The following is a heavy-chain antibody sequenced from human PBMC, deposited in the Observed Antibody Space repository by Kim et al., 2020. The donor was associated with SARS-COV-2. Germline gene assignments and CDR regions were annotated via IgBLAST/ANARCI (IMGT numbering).Heavy chain of an antibody. CDR1: GYRFNSFD. Sequence: AAVKVSCKASGYRFNSFDINWVRQATGQGLEWMGWMNPKSCNTGYEQRFNGRVTLTKSTSESTAYMELSSLTFEDTAVYYCARGYSSSSQLYFFYMDVWG. CDR2: MNPKSCNT. CDR3: ARGYSSSSQLYFFYMDV. D-gene: IGHD6-6*01. V-gene: IGHV1-8*01. J-gene: IGHJ6*03.